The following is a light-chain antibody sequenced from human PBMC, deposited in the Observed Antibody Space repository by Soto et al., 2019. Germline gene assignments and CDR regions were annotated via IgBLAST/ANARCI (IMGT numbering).Light chain of an antibody. V-gene: IGLV2-14*01. Sequence: SALTQPASVSGSPGRSITISCTGTSSDVGGYNYVSWFQHHPGKAPKLIIYEVSYRPSGVSNRFSGSKSGDTASLTISGLQAEDEADYYCSSFTNTITRYAFGTGTKVTVL. CDR2: EVS. J-gene: IGLJ1*01. CDR1: SSDVGGYNY. CDR3: SSFTNTITRYA.